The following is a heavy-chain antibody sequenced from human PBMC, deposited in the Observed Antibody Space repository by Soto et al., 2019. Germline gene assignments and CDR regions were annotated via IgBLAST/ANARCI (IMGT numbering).Heavy chain of an antibody. D-gene: IGHD3-16*01. CDR2: IYYSGST. J-gene: IGHJ5*02. CDR1: GGSISSGDYY. Sequence: NPPETLSLTCTVSGGSISSGDYYWSWIRQPPGKGLEWIGYIYYSGSTYYNPSLKSRVTISVDTSKNQFSLKLSSVTAADTAVYYCARGLITLREVAHGWFDPWGQGTLVTVSS. CDR3: ARGLITLREVAHGWFDP. V-gene: IGHV4-30-4*01.